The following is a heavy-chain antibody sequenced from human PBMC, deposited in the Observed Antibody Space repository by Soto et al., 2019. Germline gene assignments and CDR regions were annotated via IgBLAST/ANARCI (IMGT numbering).Heavy chain of an antibody. CDR1: GFSSSSYG. V-gene: IGHV3-30*03. CDR3: ARDAGHLDSAYDFYRGIDF. D-gene: IGHD5-12*01. CDR2: ISYDGSKK. J-gene: IGHJ4*02. Sequence: QVQLVESGGGLVQPGRSLRLSCAASGFSSSSYGMHWVRQTPGKRLEWVAIISYDGSKKYYADSVKGRFSISRDNSKNTLYLQMNSLRSEDTALYYCARDAGHLDSAYDFYRGIDFWGQGTLVTVSS.